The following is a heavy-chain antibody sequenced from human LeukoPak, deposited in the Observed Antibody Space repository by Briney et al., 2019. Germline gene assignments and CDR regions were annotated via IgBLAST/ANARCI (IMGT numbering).Heavy chain of an antibody. CDR2: INHSGST. CDR3: ARGVWGRIGY. D-gene: IGHD3-16*01. V-gene: IGHV4-34*01. Sequence: SETLSLTCAVYGGSFSGYYWSWIRQPPGKGLEWIGEINHSGSTNYNPSLKSRATISVDTSKNQFSLKLSSVTAADTAVYYCARGVWGRIGYWGQGTLVTVSS. J-gene: IGHJ4*02. CDR1: GGSFSGYY.